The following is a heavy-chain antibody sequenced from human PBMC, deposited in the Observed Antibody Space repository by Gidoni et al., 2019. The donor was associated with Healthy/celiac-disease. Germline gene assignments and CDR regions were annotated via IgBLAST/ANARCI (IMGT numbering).Heavy chain of an antibody. CDR1: GFSLRPCGVG. D-gene: IGHD1-26*01. V-gene: IGHV2-5*02. Sequence: QTTLKESGPTLVKSTQTLTPTCPFPGFSLRPCGVGGGWIRQPPGKALEWLALIYWDDDKRYSPSLKSRLTITKDTSKNQVVLTMTNMDPVDTATYYCAHEYSGSYHFDYWGQGTLVTVSS. CDR3: AHEYSGSYHFDY. CDR2: IYWDDDK. J-gene: IGHJ4*02.